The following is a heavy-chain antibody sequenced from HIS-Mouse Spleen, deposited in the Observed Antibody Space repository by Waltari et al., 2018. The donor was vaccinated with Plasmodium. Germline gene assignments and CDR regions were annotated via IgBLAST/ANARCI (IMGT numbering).Heavy chain of an antibody. J-gene: IGHJ2*01. CDR3: ARGLRGHYWYFDL. D-gene: IGHD3-10*01. Sequence: QVQLQQWGAGLLKTSETLSLTCAVYGGSFSGYYWSWIRQPPGKGLEWIGEIKHSGSTNYNPSLKSRVTISVDTSKNQFSLKLSSVTAADTAVYYCARGLRGHYWYFDLWGRGTLVTVSS. CDR2: IKHSGST. CDR1: GGSFSGYY. V-gene: IGHV4-34*01.